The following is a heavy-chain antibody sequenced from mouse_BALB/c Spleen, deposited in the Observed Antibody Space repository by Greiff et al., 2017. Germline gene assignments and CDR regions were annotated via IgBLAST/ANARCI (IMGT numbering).Heavy chain of an antibody. V-gene: IGHV14-3*02. CDR3: AGLTGPFDY. Sequence: VQLKESGAELVKPGASVKLSCTASGFNIKDTYMHWVKQRPEQGLEWIGRIDPANGNTKYDPKFQGKATITADTSSNTAYLQLSSLTSEDTAVYYCAGLTGPFDYWGQGTTLTVSS. CDR2: IDPANGNT. J-gene: IGHJ2*01. D-gene: IGHD4-1*01. CDR1: GFNIKDTY.